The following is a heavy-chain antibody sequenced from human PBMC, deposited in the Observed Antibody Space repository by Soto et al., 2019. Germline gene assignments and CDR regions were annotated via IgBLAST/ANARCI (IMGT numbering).Heavy chain of an antibody. CDR2: INPSGDSR. D-gene: IGHD2-15*01. CDR1: GFSFSDYF. CDR3: AKDFRLLPLPLH. V-gene: IGHV1-46*01. J-gene: IGHJ4*02. Sequence: ASVKVSCKASGFSFSDYFMHWVRQAPGQGLEWMGIINPSGDSRNYAQKFQGRVTITRDTSTSTVYMDLSSLRYEDTAVYYCAKDFRLLPLPLHWGQGTLVTVSS.